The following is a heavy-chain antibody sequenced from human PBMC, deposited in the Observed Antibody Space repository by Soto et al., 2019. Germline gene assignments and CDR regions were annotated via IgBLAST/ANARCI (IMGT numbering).Heavy chain of an antibody. CDR3: ARHRYSRASYNWFDP. CDR1: GGSISSSSYY. D-gene: IGHD2-21*01. V-gene: IGHV4-39*01. J-gene: IGHJ5*02. Sequence: SETLSLTCTVSGGSISSSSYYWGWIRQPPGKGLEWIGSLYHTGSTYYNPSLKRRVTISVDTSKNQFSLKLNSVTAADTAVFYCARHRYSRASYNWFDPWGQGTLVTVSS. CDR2: LYHTGST.